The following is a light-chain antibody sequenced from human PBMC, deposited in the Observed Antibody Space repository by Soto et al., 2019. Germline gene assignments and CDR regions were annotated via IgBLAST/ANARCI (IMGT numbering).Light chain of an antibody. CDR3: CSYAGSIV. J-gene: IGLJ1*01. CDR2: EVS. CDR1: SSDVGSYNL. V-gene: IGLV2-23*02. Sequence: QSALTQPASVSGSPGQSITISCTGTSSDVGSYNLVSWYQQHPGKAPKLMIYEVSKRPSGVSNRFSGSKSGNTASLTISGLQAEDEADSYCCSYAGSIVFGTGTKVTVL.